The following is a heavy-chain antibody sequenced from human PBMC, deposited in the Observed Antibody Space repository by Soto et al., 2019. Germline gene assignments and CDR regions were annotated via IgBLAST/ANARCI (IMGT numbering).Heavy chain of an antibody. V-gene: IGHV4-30-2*01. D-gene: IGHD2-8*01. J-gene: IGHJ5*02. Sequence: SETMSLTCALSGGPITGGGYSWGWIRQPPGQGLEWIGYMYHRGNTYYNPSLKGRVTISLYHSRNQFTMNLTSVNAAETAVYFCASGKYGVVAGPVWFDPWGQGTLVTVSS. CDR3: ASGKYGVVAGPVWFDP. CDR2: MYHRGNT. CDR1: GGPITGGGYS.